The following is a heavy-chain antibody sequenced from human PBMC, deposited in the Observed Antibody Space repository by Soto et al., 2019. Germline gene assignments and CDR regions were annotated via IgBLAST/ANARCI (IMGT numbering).Heavy chain of an antibody. Sequence: QVQLVQSGAEVKKPGASVKVSCKASGYTFTSYGISWVRQAPGQGLEWMGWISAYNGNTNYAQKLQGRVTMTTDTSTSTAYMELRSLRSDDTAAYYCARDIDPALITAAGSFFDPWGQGTLVTVSS. J-gene: IGHJ5*02. CDR2: ISAYNGNT. CDR3: ARDIDPALITAAGSFFDP. D-gene: IGHD6-13*01. V-gene: IGHV1-18*01. CDR1: GYTFTSYG.